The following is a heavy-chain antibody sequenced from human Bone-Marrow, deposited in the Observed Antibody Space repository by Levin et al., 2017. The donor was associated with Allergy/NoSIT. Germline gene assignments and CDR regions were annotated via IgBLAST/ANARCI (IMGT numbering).Heavy chain of an antibody. J-gene: IGHJ4*02. D-gene: IGHD6-13*01. CDR3: ARSIGAAAAGDY. CDR1: GGSISTYY. Sequence: TASETLSLTCTVSGGSISTYYWSWIRQPPGKGLEWIGYFSYSGSTNYNPSLKSRVTIVVDTSKNQFSLKLSSVTAADTAVYYCARSIGAAAAGDYWGPGTLVTVSS. CDR2: FSYSGST. V-gene: IGHV4-59*01.